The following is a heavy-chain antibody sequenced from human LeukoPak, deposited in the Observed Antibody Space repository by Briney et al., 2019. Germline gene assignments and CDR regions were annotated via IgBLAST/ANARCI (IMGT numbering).Heavy chain of an antibody. J-gene: IGHJ4*02. CDR2: ISTSGSNV. CDR1: EFTFSSYS. V-gene: IGHV3-48*04. Sequence: GGSLRLSCATSEFTFSSYSMNWVRQAPGKGLEWVSYISTSGSNVNYADSVKGRFTISRDNAKNSLYLQMNSLRAEDTAVYYCARHVNYYDSSGYYPKVHFDFWGQGTLVTVSS. CDR3: ARHVNYYDSSGYYPKVHFDF. D-gene: IGHD3-22*01.